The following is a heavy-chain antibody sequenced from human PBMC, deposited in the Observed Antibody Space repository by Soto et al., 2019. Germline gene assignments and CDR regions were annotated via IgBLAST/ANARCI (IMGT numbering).Heavy chain of an antibody. V-gene: IGHV2-5*02. J-gene: IGHJ4*02. CDR2: IYCDDDK. CDR3: AHRLSGYNWNGGYFDY. CDR1: GFSLTSRPMG. Sequence: QITLKESAPPRVKPTQTLTLTCTFSGFSLTSRPMGVGWIRQPPGKALEWLAFIYCDDDKRYRPSLRSRLTITTDTSGNHVVLTMATMDPVDTATYYCAHRLSGYNWNGGYFDYWGQGALVTVSS. D-gene: IGHD1-1*01.